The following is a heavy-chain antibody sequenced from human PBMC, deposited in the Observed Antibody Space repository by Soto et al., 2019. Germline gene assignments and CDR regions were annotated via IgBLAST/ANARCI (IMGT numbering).Heavy chain of an antibody. CDR3: AHTVEWWQYYYYYYGMDV. J-gene: IGHJ6*02. D-gene: IGHD3-3*01. CDR1: GFSLSTSGVG. CDR2: IYWDDDK. Sequence: SGPTLVNPTQTLTLTCTFSGFSLSTSGVGVGWIRQPPGKALEWLALIYWDDDKRYSPSLKSRLTITKDTSKNQVVLTMTNMDPVDTATYYCAHTVEWWQYYYYYYGMDVWGQGTTVTVSS. V-gene: IGHV2-5*02.